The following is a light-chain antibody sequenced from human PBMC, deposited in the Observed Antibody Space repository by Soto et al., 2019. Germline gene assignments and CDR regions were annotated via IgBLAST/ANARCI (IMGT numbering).Light chain of an antibody. CDR1: SSNVGSYKY. V-gene: IGLV2-11*01. CDR2: DVS. Sequence: QSALTQPRSVSGSPGQSVTISSTGPSSNVGSYKYVSWYQQHPGKAPKAVIYDVSQRPSEVPDRFSGSMSGNTASLTISGLQAEDESASYCCSYAGSYTSYVFGSGTKLTVL. J-gene: IGLJ1*01. CDR3: CSYAGSYTSYV.